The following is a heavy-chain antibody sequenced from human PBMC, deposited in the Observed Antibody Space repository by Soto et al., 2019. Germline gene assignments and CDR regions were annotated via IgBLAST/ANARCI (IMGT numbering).Heavy chain of an antibody. CDR3: ARGPRAPPPHDYGMDG. Sequence: EVQLLESGGGLVQPGGSLRISCAASGFTFSSYVMNWVRQAPGKGLEWVSGIRGSGGDTFYADSVKGRFTISRDNSKNNLYLQMSSLRAEDTAVYYCARGPRAPPPHDYGMDGWGQGTTVTVSS. CDR2: IRGSGGDT. V-gene: IGHV3-23*01. CDR1: GFTFSSYV. J-gene: IGHJ6*02.